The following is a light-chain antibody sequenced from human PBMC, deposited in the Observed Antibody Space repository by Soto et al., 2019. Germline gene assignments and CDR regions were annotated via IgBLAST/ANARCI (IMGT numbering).Light chain of an antibody. V-gene: IGKV1-5*03. J-gene: IGKJ1*01. CDR3: QQYNSYPWT. CDR1: QSISRW. CDR2: EAS. Sequence: DIQMTQSPPTLSASVGDRVTICCRASQSISRWVAWYQQKPGKAPKVVMYEASTLEGGVPTRFSGSGYGTEFTFTISDLQPADLGTYYCQQYNSYPWTFGQGTKVEI.